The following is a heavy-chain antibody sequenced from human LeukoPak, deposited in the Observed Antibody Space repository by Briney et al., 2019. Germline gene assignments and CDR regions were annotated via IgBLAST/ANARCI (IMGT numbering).Heavy chain of an antibody. J-gene: IGHJ4*02. D-gene: IGHD2-21*02. CDR3: AKDLEHIVVVTAFDY. Sequence: GGSLRLSCAASGITFSSYAMSWVRQAPGKGLEWVSAISGSGGSTYYADSVKGRFTISRDNSKNTLYLQMNSLRAEDTAVYYCAKDLEHIVVVTAFDYWGQGTLVTVSS. CDR1: GITFSSYA. V-gene: IGHV3-23*01. CDR2: ISGSGGST.